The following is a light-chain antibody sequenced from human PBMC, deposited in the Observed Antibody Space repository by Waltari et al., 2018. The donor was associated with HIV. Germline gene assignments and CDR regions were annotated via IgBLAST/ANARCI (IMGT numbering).Light chain of an antibody. Sequence: EIVLTQSPATLSLSPGERATLSCRASPSFSSYLAWYQQKPGQAPRLLIYEASNRATGIPARFSGSGSGTDFTLTISSLEPEDFAVYYCQQRSNWPPWTFGQGTKVEIK. V-gene: IGKV3-11*01. CDR3: QQRSNWPPWT. J-gene: IGKJ1*01. CDR2: EAS. CDR1: PSFSSY.